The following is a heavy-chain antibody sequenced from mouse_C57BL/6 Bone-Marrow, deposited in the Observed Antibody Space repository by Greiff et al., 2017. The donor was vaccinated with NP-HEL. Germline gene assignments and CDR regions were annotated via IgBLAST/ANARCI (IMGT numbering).Heavy chain of an antibody. J-gene: IGHJ2*01. CDR2: INYDGSST. Sequence: EVQLQESEGGLVQPGSSMKLSCTASGFTFSDYYMAWVRQVPEKGLEWVANINYDGSSTYYLDFLKSRFIISSDNAKNILYLQMSSMKSEDTATYYCAREGQLGNSYDGPWDYWGQGTTLTVSS. CDR3: AREGQLGNSYDGPWDY. V-gene: IGHV5-16*01. CDR1: GFTFSDYY. D-gene: IGHD2-3*01.